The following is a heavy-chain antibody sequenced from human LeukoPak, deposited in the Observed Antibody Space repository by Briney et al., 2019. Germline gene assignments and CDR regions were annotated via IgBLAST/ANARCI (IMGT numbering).Heavy chain of an antibody. V-gene: IGHV1-69*04. CDR1: GDAFIPYT. D-gene: IGHD2-15*01. Sequence: ASVKVSCKASGDAFIPYTFSWVRQAPGQGLEWIGRIIPSLDVANYAQKFQGRVTLSVDRDTATTYMEVTSLRSEDTAIYYCARDHCSPGTCLGGHWGQGTLVTVSS. CDR3: ARDHCSPGTCLGGH. CDR2: IIPSLDVA. J-gene: IGHJ4*02.